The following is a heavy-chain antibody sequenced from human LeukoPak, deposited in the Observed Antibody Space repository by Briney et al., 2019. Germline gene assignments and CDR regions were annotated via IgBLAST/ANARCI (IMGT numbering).Heavy chain of an antibody. J-gene: IGHJ4*02. V-gene: IGHV1-69*05. Sequence: ASVKVSCKASGGTFSSYAISWVRQAPGQGPEWMGGIMPTFGAANYAQKFQGRVTITTDEFTNTAYMELSSLRSEDTAVYYCARGLLRGVMRFDYWGQGSLVTVSS. CDR1: GGTFSSYA. CDR2: IMPTFGAA. D-gene: IGHD3-10*01. CDR3: ARGLLRGVMRFDY.